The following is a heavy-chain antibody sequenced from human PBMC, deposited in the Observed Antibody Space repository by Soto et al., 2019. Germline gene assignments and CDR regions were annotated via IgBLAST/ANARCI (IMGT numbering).Heavy chain of an antibody. CDR3: AKDRGSLISYFDY. V-gene: IGHV3-30*18. CDR1: GFTFSSYG. Sequence: QVQLVESGGGVVQPGRSLRLSCAASGFTFSSYGMHWVRQAPGKGLEWVAVISYDGSNKYYADSVKGRFTISRDNSKNTLYLQMNSLRAEDTAVYYCAKDRGSLISYFDYWGQGTLVTVSS. D-gene: IGHD3-10*01. J-gene: IGHJ4*02. CDR2: ISYDGSNK.